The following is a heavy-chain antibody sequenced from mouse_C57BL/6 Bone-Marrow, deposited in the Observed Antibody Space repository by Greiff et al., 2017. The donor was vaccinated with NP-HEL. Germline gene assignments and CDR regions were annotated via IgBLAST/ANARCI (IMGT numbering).Heavy chain of an antibody. D-gene: IGHD2-4*01. CDR1: GYTFTDYE. CDR2: IDPETGGT. CDR3: TRCDYDVGY. Sequence: QVQLKESGAELVRPGASVTLSCKASGYTFTDYEMHWVKQTPVHGLEWIGAIDPETGGTAYNQKFKGKAILTADKSSSTAYMELRSLTSEDSAVYYCTRCDYDVGYWGQGTTLTVSS. J-gene: IGHJ2*01. V-gene: IGHV1-15*01.